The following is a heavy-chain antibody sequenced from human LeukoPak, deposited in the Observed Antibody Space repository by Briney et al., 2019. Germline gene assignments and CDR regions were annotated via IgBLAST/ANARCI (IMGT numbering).Heavy chain of an antibody. CDR1: GFTFSDYY. Sequence: GGSLRLSCAASGFTFSDYYMAWIRQAPGKGLEWISYISTSGSAVYYADSVKGRFTMSRDNAKNSLYLQMNSLRAEDTAVYYCARRAPFYCNSWSPTHDYGMDVWGQGTTVTVSS. V-gene: IGHV3-11*01. CDR2: ISTSGSAV. D-gene: IGHD3-10*01. CDR3: ARRAPFYCNSWSPTHDYGMDV. J-gene: IGHJ6*02.